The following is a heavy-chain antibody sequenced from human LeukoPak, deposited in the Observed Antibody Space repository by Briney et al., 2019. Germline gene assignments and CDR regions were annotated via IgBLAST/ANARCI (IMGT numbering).Heavy chain of an antibody. V-gene: IGHV3-23*01. J-gene: IGHJ4*02. CDR3: TKDSSFFDY. CDR2: ISRSGGSK. CDR1: GFTFSSYA. Sequence: TGGSLRLSCAASGFTFSSYAMSWVRQAPGEGLEWVSAISRSGGSKYYAASVKGRFTLSRDNSKNTLYLQMNSLRAEDTAVYYCTKDSSFFDYWGQGTLVTVAS.